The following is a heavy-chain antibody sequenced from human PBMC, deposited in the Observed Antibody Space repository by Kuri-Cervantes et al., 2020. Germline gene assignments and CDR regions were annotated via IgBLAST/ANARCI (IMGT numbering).Heavy chain of an antibody. D-gene: IGHD3-10*01. CDR2: ISGSGGST. Sequence: GGSLRLSCAASGFTVSSNYMNWVRQAPGKGLEWVSVISGSGGSTYYADSVKGRFTISRDNSKNTLYLQMNSLRAEDTAVYYCAKGTYGSGSYYAPDYWGQGTLVTVSS. J-gene: IGHJ4*02. CDR1: GFTVSSNY. V-gene: IGHV3-23*01. CDR3: AKGTYGSGSYYAPDY.